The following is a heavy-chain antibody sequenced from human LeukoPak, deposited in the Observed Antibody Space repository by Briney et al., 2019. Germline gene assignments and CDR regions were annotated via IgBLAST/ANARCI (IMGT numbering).Heavy chain of an antibody. Sequence: PGGSLRLSCLASGFIFRNYAMHWVRQAPGKGLEWVAVMWFDGNIKHYADSVKGRFTISRDNSKNTLFLQMSSLRAEDTAVYFCARELDSGYDRWGQGTLVAVSS. J-gene: IGHJ4*02. D-gene: IGHD5-12*01. CDR1: GFIFRNYA. V-gene: IGHV3-30*19. CDR2: MWFDGNIK. CDR3: ARELDSGYDR.